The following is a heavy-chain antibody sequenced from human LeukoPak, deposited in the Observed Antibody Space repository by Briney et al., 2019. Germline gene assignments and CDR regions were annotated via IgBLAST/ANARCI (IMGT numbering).Heavy chain of an antibody. V-gene: IGHV3-23*01. D-gene: IGHD3-22*01. J-gene: IGHJ4*02. CDR1: GLTFSTYA. Sequence: QPGGSLRLSCAASGLTFSTYAMSWVRQAPGKGLEWVSGISGTGGSTYYADSVRGRFTISRDNSKNTLYLQMNSLRAEDTAVYYCAREPHNYYDSSGYYNYFDYWGQGTLVTVSS. CDR2: ISGTGGST. CDR3: AREPHNYYDSSGYYNYFDY.